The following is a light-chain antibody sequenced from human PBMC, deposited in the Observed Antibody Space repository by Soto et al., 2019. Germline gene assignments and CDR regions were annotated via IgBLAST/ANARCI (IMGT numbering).Light chain of an antibody. Sequence: DIQMTQSPSTLSASVGDRVIITCRASQSISSWLAWYQQKPGKAPKLLIYDASSLESGVPSRFSGSGSGTEFTLTINSLQPDDFATYYCQQYHSYRTFGRGTKV. CDR2: DAS. CDR1: QSISSW. CDR3: QQYHSYRT. J-gene: IGKJ1*01. V-gene: IGKV1-5*01.